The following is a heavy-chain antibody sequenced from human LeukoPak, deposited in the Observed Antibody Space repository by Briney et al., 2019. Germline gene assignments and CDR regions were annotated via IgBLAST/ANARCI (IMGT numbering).Heavy chain of an antibody. Sequence: GVSLRLSCAASGFTFSTYGMNWVRQAPGKGLEWVSGIYTGNSTSYADSVRGRFTISRDNSKNTFYLQMNSLRAEDTAVYYCVGYHSESPAPWGQGTLVTVSS. J-gene: IGHJ5*02. CDR3: VGYHSESPAP. V-gene: IGHV3-23*05. CDR1: GFTFSTYG. CDR2: IYTGNST. D-gene: IGHD3-10*01.